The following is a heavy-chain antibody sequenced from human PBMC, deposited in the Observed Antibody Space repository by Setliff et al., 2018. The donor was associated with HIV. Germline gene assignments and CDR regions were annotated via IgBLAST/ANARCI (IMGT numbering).Heavy chain of an antibody. CDR1: GYTFINYV. Sequence: GASVKVSCKASGYTFINYVMHWVRQAPGQRLEWMGWINAGNGNTKYSQKFQDRVTITRDTSANTAYMELSSLRSEDTAVYYCARDTSKAPHPWGYSDYWGQGTLVTVSS. J-gene: IGHJ4*02. CDR3: ARDTSKAPHPWGYSDY. CDR2: INAGNGNT. D-gene: IGHD7-27*01. V-gene: IGHV1-3*01.